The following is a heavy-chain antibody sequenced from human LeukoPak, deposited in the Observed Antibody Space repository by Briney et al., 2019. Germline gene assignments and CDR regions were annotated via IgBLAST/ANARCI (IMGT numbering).Heavy chain of an antibody. V-gene: IGHV3-72*01. CDR1: GFTFSDHY. CDR2: TRNKANSYTT. CDR3: ARGVSSGYETDSYYYYYYMDV. Sequence: GGSLRLSCAASGFTFSDHYMDWVRQAPGKGLEWVGRTRNKANSYTTEYAASVKGRFTISRDDSKNSLYLQMNSLKTEDTAVYYCARGVSSGYETDSYYYYYYMDVWGKGTTVTVSS. D-gene: IGHD5-12*01. J-gene: IGHJ6*03.